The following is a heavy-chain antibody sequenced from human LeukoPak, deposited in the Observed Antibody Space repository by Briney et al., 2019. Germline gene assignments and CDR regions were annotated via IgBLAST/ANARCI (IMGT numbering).Heavy chain of an antibody. J-gene: IGHJ4*02. D-gene: IGHD6-19*01. CDR2: ITWNSENI. CDR3: ATTPRNSGWAAGLDY. Sequence: PRGSLRLSCAASGFTFPDYAMHWVREAPGKGLEWLSGITWNSENIEYADSVKGRFTISRDNAKKSLYLQMNSLRAEDTALYYCATTPRNSGWAAGLDYWGQGTLVTVSS. CDR1: GFTFPDYA. V-gene: IGHV3-9*01.